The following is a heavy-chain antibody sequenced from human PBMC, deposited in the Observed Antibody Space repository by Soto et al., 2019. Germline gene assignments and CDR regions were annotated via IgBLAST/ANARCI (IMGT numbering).Heavy chain of an antibody. V-gene: IGHV1-8*01. J-gene: IGHJ6*02. CDR3: TRAQFEFGSYFGLDV. Sequence: QVHLVQSGAEVKQPGASVRVSCKASGYTFTNYDITRVRQATGQGLEWMGWMNPDSENTGSPQKFQGRVTMTVNTSINTAYMELTSLRSEDTAVYYCTRAQFEFGSYFGLDVWGQGTTVTVSS. CDR1: GYTFTNYD. D-gene: IGHD3-10*01. CDR2: MNPDSENT.